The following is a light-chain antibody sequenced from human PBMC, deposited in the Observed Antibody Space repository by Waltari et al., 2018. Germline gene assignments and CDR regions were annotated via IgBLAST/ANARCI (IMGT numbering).Light chain of an antibody. CDR3: MQALQTPYT. Sequence: IVMTQSPLSLPVTPGEPASISCRSSQSLLHSNGYNYLDWYLQKPGQSPQLLIYLGSNRASGVPDRFSGSGSGTDFTLKIIRVEAEDVGVYYCMQALQTPYTFGQGTKLEIK. J-gene: IGKJ2*01. CDR1: QSLLHSNGYNY. V-gene: IGKV2-28*01. CDR2: LGS.